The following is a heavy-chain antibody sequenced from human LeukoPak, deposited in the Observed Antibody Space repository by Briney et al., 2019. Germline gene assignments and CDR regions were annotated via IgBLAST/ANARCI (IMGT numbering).Heavy chain of an antibody. J-gene: IGHJ4*02. V-gene: IGHV3-33*01. CDR3: RGTYYYGSGIDGDYFDY. D-gene: IGHD3-10*01. CDR1: GFNFGTFA. CDR2: IWYDGSNK. Sequence: GGSLRLSCESSGFNFGTFAMHWVRQAPGEGLEWLAIIWYDGSNKHYSDSVKGRFTISRDNSKSSLYLQMNSLRAEDTAVYYCRGTYYYGSGIDGDYFDYWGQGTLVTVSS.